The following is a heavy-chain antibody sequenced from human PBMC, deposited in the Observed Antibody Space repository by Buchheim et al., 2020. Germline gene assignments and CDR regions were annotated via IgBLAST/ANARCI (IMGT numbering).Heavy chain of an antibody. D-gene: IGHD1-26*01. Sequence: EVQLVESGGDLIQPGGSLRLSCAASGFTFSSSWMHWVRQVPGKGLVWVSSIKSDGSRTTYADSVKGRFTISRDNGKNTLYLQMNSLRAEDTAVYYCAKGRYSGSSALGYWGQGTL. J-gene: IGHJ4*02. CDR3: AKGRYSGSSALGY. CDR1: GFTFSSSW. V-gene: IGHV3-74*03. CDR2: IKSDGSRT.